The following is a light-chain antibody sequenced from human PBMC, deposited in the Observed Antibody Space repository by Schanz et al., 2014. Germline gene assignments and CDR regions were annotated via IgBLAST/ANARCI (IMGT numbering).Light chain of an antibody. Sequence: QSALTQPASVSGSPGQSITISCTGTSNDVGSSYLVSWYQHHPGKAPNLMIYEASKRPSGVSNRFSGSKSGNTASLTISGLQADNEAEYYCCSYAGSYTLVFGGGTKLTVL. CDR2: EAS. CDR3: CSYAGSYTLV. CDR1: SNDVGSSYL. J-gene: IGLJ2*01. V-gene: IGLV2-23*01.